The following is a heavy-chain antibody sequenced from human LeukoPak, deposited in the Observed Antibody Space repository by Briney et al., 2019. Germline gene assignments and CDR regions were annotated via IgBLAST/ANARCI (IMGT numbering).Heavy chain of an antibody. CDR1: GRSISSSSYY. CDR3: VRGGELLNY. V-gene: IGHV4-39*07. D-gene: IGHD1-26*01. CDR2: IYYNGST. J-gene: IGHJ4*02. Sequence: SETLSLTCTVSGRSISSSSYYWGRIRQPPGKGLECIGSIYYNGSTCYNPSVQIRVTISVDTSKDQFSLKLSSVTAPDTALYYCVRGGELLNYLGQGTLVTVSS.